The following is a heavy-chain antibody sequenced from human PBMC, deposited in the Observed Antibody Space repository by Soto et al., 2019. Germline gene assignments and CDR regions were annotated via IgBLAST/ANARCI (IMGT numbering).Heavy chain of an antibody. D-gene: IGHD6-13*01. J-gene: IGHJ6*03. CDR2: IYSGGST. V-gene: IGHV3-53*04. CDR3: AREGIAEVGYYYYYMDV. Sequence: EVQLVESGGGLVQPGGSLRLSCAASGFTVSSNYMSWVRQAPGKGLEWVSVIYSGGSTYYADSVKGRFTISRHNSKNTLYLQMNSLRAEDTAVYYCAREGIAEVGYYYYYMDVWGKGTTVTVSS. CDR1: GFTVSSNY.